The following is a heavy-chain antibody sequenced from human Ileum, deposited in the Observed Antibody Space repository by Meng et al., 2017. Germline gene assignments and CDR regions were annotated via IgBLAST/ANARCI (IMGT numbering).Heavy chain of an antibody. Sequence: QQSGPGLVNPSPTLLLSCSISGYSVSSPTAAWNWFRQSPSRGLEWLGRTYYRSKWYYEYAVSVKSRISVNPDTSKNQFSLQLNSVTPEDTAVYFCARENSGWFFWGQGALVTVSS. J-gene: IGHJ4*02. CDR3: ARENSGWFF. D-gene: IGHD6-19*01. V-gene: IGHV6-1*01. CDR1: GYSVSSPTAA. CDR2: TYYRSKWYY.